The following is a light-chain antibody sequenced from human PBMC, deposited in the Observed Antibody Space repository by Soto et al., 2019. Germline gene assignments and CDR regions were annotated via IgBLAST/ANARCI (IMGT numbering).Light chain of an antibody. CDR1: SSDVGNYKY. CDR2: EVN. Sequence: QSALTQPASVSGSPGQSITISCTGTSSDVGNYKYVSWCQQHPGKVPKLIIYEVNNRPSGVSNRFSGSKSGNTGSLTISGLQAEDEADYYCSSYTTSNTWVLGGGTKLTVL. CDR3: SSYTTSNTWV. V-gene: IGLV2-14*01. J-gene: IGLJ3*02.